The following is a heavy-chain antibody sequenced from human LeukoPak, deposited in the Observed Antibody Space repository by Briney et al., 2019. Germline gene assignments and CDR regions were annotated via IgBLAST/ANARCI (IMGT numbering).Heavy chain of an antibody. Sequence: SETLSLTCAVYGGSFSGYYWGWIRQPPGKGLEWIGEINHSESTNYNPSLKSRVTISVDTSKNQFSLKLSSVTAADTAVYYCARVGPYSSSCPDYWGQGTLVTVSS. CDR3: ARVGPYSSSCPDY. J-gene: IGHJ4*02. CDR2: INHSEST. V-gene: IGHV4-34*01. CDR1: GGSFSGYY. D-gene: IGHD6-13*01.